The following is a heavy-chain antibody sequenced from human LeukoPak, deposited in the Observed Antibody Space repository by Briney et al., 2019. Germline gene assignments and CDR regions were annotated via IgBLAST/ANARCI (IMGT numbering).Heavy chain of an antibody. V-gene: IGHV1-46*01. CDR1: GYTFTIYY. CDR3: ARRGREGFDY. Sequence: EASVKVSFKASGYTFTIYYMHWVRQAPGQGVEWMGIINPSGGSTSYAQKFQGRVTMPRDTSTSTVYMELSSLRSEDTAVYYCARRGREGFDYWGQGTLVTVSS. J-gene: IGHJ4*02. D-gene: IGHD3-16*01. CDR2: INPSGGST.